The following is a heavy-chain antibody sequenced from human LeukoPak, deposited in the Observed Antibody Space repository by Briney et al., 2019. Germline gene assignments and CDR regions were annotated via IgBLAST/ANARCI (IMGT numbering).Heavy chain of an antibody. Sequence: PGGSLRLSCAASGFTVSSNYMSWVRQAPGKGLEWVSVIYSGGSTYYADSVKGRFTISRDTSKNTLYLQMNSLRAEDTAVYYCARAGYNWNDGLDYWGQGTLVTVSS. CDR1: GFTVSSNY. CDR3: ARAGYNWNDGLDY. D-gene: IGHD1-1*01. V-gene: IGHV3-66*01. CDR2: IYSGGST. J-gene: IGHJ4*02.